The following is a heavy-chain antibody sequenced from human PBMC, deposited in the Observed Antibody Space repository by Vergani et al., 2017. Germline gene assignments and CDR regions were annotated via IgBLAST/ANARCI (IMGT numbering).Heavy chain of an antibody. J-gene: IGHJ6*03. CDR1: GYTFTSDD. CDR2: ISYDGTNK. D-gene: IGHD2-8*02. Sequence: QVQLVQSGAEVKKPGASVKVSCKASGYTFTSDDINWVRRAPGKGLEWVALISYDGTNKYYTNSVRGRFTISRDNSKSTLFLQMNSLRVEDMAVYYCARDRGDWRYSRYFYNYYMDVWGKGTTVTVSS. V-gene: IGHV3-30-3*01. CDR3: ARDRGDWRYSRYFYNYYMDV.